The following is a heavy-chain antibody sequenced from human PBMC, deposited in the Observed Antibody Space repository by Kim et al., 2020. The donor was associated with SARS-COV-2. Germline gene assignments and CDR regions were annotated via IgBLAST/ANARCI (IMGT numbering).Heavy chain of an antibody. D-gene: IGHD1-7*01. J-gene: IGHJ4*02. Sequence: TNYNPSLNSRFNRSVATSKKQFSRELSSVTAADTAVYYCASGDWNYVFLDYWGQGTLVTVSS. CDR2: T. V-gene: IGHV4-59*09. CDR3: ASGDWNYVFLDY.